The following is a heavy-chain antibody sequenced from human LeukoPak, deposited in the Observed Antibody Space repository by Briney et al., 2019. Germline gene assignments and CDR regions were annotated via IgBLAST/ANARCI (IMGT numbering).Heavy chain of an antibody. CDR1: GFTYSDYW. J-gene: IGHJ4*02. CDR2: IKGDGSVK. V-gene: IGHV3-7*03. CDR3: ARRGLHDY. Sequence: GGSLRLSCVASGFTYSDYWMSWVRQGPGKGLEWVATIKGDGSVKNYVDSVKGRFTIPRDNAKNSVFLQMDSLRVEDTALYYCARRGLHDYWGQGTLVTVSS. D-gene: IGHD5/OR15-5a*01.